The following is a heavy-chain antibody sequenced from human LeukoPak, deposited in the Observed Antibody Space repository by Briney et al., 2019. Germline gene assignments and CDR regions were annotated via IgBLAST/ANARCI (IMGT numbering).Heavy chain of an antibody. Sequence: ASVKVSCKASGYTFTSYYMNWVRQAPRQGLEWMGIINPSGGSTTYAQKFQGRVTMTRGTSTSTVYMELSSLRSDDTAVYYCARDTRYSSGWYYFDYWGQGTLVTVSS. CDR2: INPSGGST. CDR3: ARDTRYSSGWYYFDY. J-gene: IGHJ4*02. D-gene: IGHD6-19*01. CDR1: GYTFTSYY. V-gene: IGHV1-46*01.